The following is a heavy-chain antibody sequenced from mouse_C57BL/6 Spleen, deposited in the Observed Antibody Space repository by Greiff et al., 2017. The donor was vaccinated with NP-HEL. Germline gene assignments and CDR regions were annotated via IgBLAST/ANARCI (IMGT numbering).Heavy chain of an antibody. V-gene: IGHV5-15*01. Sequence: EVQRVESGGGLVQPGGSLKLSCAASGFTFSDYGMAWVRQAPRKGPEWVAFISNLAYSIYYADTVTGRFTISRENAKNTLYLEMSSLRSEDTAMYYFSTGGAGGNYAMDYWGQGTSVTVSS. D-gene: IGHD1-1*02. CDR2: ISNLAYSI. CDR3: STGGAGGNYAMDY. J-gene: IGHJ4*01. CDR1: GFTFSDYG.